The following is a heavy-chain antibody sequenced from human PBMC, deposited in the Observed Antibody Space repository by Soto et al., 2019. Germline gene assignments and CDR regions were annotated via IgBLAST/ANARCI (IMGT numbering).Heavy chain of an antibody. CDR1: GFTFSSYA. Sequence: LRLSCAASGFTFSSYAMHWVRQAPGKGLEWVAVISYDGSNKYYADSVKGRFTISRDNSKNTLYLQMNSLRAEDTAVYYCARPLAAAVNWFDPWGQGTLVTVSS. V-gene: IGHV3-30-3*01. D-gene: IGHD6-13*01. CDR3: ARPLAAAVNWFDP. CDR2: ISYDGSNK. J-gene: IGHJ5*02.